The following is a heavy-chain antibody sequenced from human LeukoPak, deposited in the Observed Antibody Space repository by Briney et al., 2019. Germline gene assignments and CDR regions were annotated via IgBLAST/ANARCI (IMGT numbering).Heavy chain of an antibody. CDR3: AIDFYDSGVQ. Sequence: SETLSLTCTVSGGSISSHYWNWIRQPPGKGLEWIGYIYNSVSTNYNPSLKSRVNISVDPSKNQCSLKLSSVTAADTAVYYCAIDFYDSGVQWGQGTLVTVSS. D-gene: IGHD3-22*01. CDR2: IYNSVST. V-gene: IGHV4-59*11. CDR1: GGSISSHY. J-gene: IGHJ4*02.